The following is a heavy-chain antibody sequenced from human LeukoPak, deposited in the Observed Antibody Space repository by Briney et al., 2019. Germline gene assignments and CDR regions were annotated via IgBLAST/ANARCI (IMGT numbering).Heavy chain of an antibody. Sequence: SETLSLTCTVSGGSISSYYWNWIRQPPVNGLEWIGYIYNTGSTNYNPSLKSRVTILLDTPKNQFSLKLSSVTAADTAVYYCARGTRTSCFNWGQGTLVTVS. CDR1: GGSISSYY. CDR2: IYNTGST. J-gene: IGHJ4*02. V-gene: IGHV4-59*01. D-gene: IGHD2-2*01. CDR3: ARGTRTSCFN.